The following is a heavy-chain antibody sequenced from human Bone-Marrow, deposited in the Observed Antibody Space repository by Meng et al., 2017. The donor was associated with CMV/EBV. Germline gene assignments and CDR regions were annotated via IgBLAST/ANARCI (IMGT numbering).Heavy chain of an antibody. CDR2: IYRGGSST. V-gene: IGHV3-23*03. CDR1: GFTFSSYA. CDR3: AKQSFPLRYCSSTSCPSTYFDY. J-gene: IGHJ4*02. Sequence: GESLKISCAASGFTFSSYAMSWVRQAPGKGLEWVSVIYRGGSSTYYADSVKGRFTISRDNSKNTLYLQMNSLRAEDTAVYYCAKQSFPLRYCSSTSCPSTYFDYWGQGTLVTVSS. D-gene: IGHD2-2*01.